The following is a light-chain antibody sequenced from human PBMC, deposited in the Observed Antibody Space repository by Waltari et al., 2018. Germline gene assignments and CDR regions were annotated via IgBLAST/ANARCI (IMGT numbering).Light chain of an antibody. V-gene: IGLV2-23*02. CDR3: CSFAGSISVFTV. Sequence: QSALTQFASVSGSPGQSITISCTGTSSDVGGYNLVSWYQQHPGRAPKLIIYDVTKRHSGVSNRFSASKSGNTASLTISGLQAEDEADYYCCSFAGSISVFTVFGTGTTVTVL. CDR2: DVT. J-gene: IGLJ1*01. CDR1: SSDVGGYNL.